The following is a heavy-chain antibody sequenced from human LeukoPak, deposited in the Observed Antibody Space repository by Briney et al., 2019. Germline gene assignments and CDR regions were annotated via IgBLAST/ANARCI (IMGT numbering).Heavy chain of an antibody. D-gene: IGHD6-13*01. CDR2: TYNSGST. J-gene: IGHJ2*01. CDR3: ARVSSSWYQDWYLDL. Sequence: SETLSLTCTVSGGSMSSYDWSWIRQPAGKGLEWIGRTYNSGSTNYNPSLKSRVIMSVDTSKNQFSLKLSSVTAADTAVYYCARVSSSWYQDWYLDLWGRGTLVTVSS. V-gene: IGHV4-4*07. CDR1: GGSMSSYD.